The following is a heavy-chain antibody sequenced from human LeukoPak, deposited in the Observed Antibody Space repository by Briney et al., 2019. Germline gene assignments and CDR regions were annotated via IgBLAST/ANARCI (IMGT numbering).Heavy chain of an antibody. D-gene: IGHD6-19*01. CDR2: IYPGDSDT. CDR3: ARPYSSGWYAVDS. Sequence: GESLKISRKGSGYSFTSYWIGWVRQMPGKGLEWAGIIYPGDSDTRYSPSFQGQVTISADKSISTAYLQWSSLKASDTAMYYCARPYSSGWYAVDSWGQGTLVTVSS. J-gene: IGHJ4*02. CDR1: GYSFTSYW. V-gene: IGHV5-51*01.